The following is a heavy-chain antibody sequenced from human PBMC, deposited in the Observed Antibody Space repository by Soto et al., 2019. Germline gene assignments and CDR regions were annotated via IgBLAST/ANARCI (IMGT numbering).Heavy chain of an antibody. CDR1: GGSISSGGYY. V-gene: IGHV4-31*03. J-gene: IGHJ5*02. CDR3: ARGTRYFDWSPIILHNWFGP. Sequence: LSLTCPVSGGSISSGGYYWSWIRQHPGKGLEWIGYIYYSGSTYYNPSLKSRVTISVDTSKNQFSLKLSSVTAADTAVYYWARGTRYFDWSPIILHNWFGPWGQG. D-gene: IGHD3-9*01. CDR2: IYYSGST.